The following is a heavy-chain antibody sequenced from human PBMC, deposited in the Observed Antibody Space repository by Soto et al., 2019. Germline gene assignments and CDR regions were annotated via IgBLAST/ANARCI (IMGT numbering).Heavy chain of an antibody. J-gene: IGHJ4*02. CDR3: ARGTGDWGAFDY. D-gene: IGHD7-27*01. CDR2: ISYDGSNK. V-gene: IGHV3-30-3*01. Sequence: QVQLVESGGGVVQPGRSLRLSCAASGFTFSSYAMHWVRQAPGKGLEWVAVISYDGSNKYYADSVKGRFTISRDNSKNTLYLQMNSLRAEDTAVYCCARGTGDWGAFDYWGQGTLVTVSS. CDR1: GFTFSSYA.